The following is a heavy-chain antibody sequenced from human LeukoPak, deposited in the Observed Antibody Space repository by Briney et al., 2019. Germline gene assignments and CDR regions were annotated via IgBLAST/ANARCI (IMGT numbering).Heavy chain of an antibody. V-gene: IGHV1-2*02. CDR3: ARDYQYCSSTSCYPNFDY. Sequence: VASVKVSCKASGYTFTGYYMHWVRQAPGQGLEWMGWINPNSGGTNYAQKFQGRVTMTRDTSISTAYMELSRLRSDDTAVYYCARDYQYCSSTSCYPNFDYWGQGTLVTVSS. D-gene: IGHD2-2*01. CDR1: GYTFTGYY. CDR2: INPNSGGT. J-gene: IGHJ4*02.